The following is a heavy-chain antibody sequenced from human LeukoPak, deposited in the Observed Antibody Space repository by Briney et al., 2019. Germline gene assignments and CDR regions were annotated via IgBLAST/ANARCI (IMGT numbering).Heavy chain of an antibody. J-gene: IGHJ5*02. V-gene: IGHV4-61*02. D-gene: IGHD2-21*02. CDR2: IYTSGST. Sequence: SQTLSLTCTVSGGSISSGSYYWSWIRQPAGKGLEGIGRIYTSGSTNYNPSLKTPLTISVDPSKNQSSLKLSSVTAADTAVYYCATQHIVVVTAKEFDPWGQGTLVTVSS. CDR3: ATQHIVVVTAKEFDP. CDR1: GGSISSGSYY.